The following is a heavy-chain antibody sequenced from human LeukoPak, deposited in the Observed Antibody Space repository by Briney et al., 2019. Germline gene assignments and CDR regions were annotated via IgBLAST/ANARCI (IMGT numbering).Heavy chain of an antibody. V-gene: IGHV4-59*11. Sequence: PSETLSLTCTVSGGSISSHYGSWIRQPPGKGLEWIAYLLDSVNTKDNPSLNSRLTLSADTSTNQFSLRLSSVTAADTAVFYCATIKRGSYYWYLDFWGKGIKVTVSS. J-gene: IGHJ6*04. CDR1: GGSISSHY. CDR3: ATIKRGSYYWYLDF. CDR2: LLDSVNT. D-gene: IGHD2-8*01.